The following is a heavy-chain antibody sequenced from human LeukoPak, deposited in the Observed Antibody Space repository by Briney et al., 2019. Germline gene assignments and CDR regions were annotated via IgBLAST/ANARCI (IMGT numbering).Heavy chain of an antibody. J-gene: IGHJ4*02. CDR2: ISGSGGST. CDR1: GFTFSSYA. Sequence: PGGSLRLSCAASGFTFSSYAMHWVRQAPGKGLEWVSAISGSGGSTYYADSVKGRFTISRDNSKNTLYLQMNSLRAEDTAVYYCAKTHPSFRVLYYFDYWGQGTLVTVSS. CDR3: AKTHPSFRVLYYFDY. V-gene: IGHV3-23*01.